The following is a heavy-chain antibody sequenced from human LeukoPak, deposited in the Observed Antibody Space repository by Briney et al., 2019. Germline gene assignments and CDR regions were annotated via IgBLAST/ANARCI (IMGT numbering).Heavy chain of an antibody. Sequence: ASVKVSCKASGGTFSSYAISWVRQAPGQGLEWMGGIIPIFGTANYAQKFQGRVTITTDESTSTAYMELSSLRSEDTAVYYCASALRFLEWSSDYWGQGTLVTVSS. V-gene: IGHV1-69*05. CDR3: ASALRFLEWSSDY. CDR1: GGTFSSYA. J-gene: IGHJ4*02. D-gene: IGHD3-3*01. CDR2: IIPIFGTA.